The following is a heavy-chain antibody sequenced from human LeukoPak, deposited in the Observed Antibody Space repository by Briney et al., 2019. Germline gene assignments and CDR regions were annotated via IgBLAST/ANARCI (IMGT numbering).Heavy chain of an antibody. Sequence: ASVKVSCKASGYPFIDYYLHWVRQAPGQGLEWMGSINPNTGDTNSAQNFQGRVIMTRDTSITTAYMELSRLKSDDTALYYCASKGAGHCYDASCMGSFDLWGQGTTVAVSS. J-gene: IGHJ3*01. CDR1: GYPFIDYY. CDR3: ASKGAGHCYDASCMGSFDL. D-gene: IGHD2-15*01. V-gene: IGHV1-2*02. CDR2: INPNTGDT.